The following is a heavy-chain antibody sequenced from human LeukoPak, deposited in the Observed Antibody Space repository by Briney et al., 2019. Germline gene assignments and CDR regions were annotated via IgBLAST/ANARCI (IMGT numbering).Heavy chain of an antibody. J-gene: IGHJ4*02. CDR2: IYSGGST. D-gene: IGHD1-26*01. CDR3: ARYSGSSSTFDY. V-gene: IGHV3-53*04. Sequence: GGSLRLSCAASGVTVSSNYMSWVRHAPGKGLEWVSVIYSGGSTYYAASVKGRFTISRHNSKNTLYLQMNSLRAEDTAVYYCARYSGSSSTFDYWGQGTLVTVSS. CDR1: GVTVSSNY.